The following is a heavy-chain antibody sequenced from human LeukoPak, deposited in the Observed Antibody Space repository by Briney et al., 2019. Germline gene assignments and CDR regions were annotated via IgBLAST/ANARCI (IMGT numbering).Heavy chain of an antibody. D-gene: IGHD2-2*01. V-gene: IGHV3-33*01. CDR1: GFTFSSYG. CDR2: IWYDRSNK. Sequence: GGSLRLSCAASGFTFSSYGMHWVRQAPGKGLEWVAVIWYDRSNKYYADSVKGRFTISRDNSKNTLYLQMNSLRAEDTAVYYCARGGIVVVPAAKVGDAFDIWGQGTMVTVSS. J-gene: IGHJ3*02. CDR3: ARGGIVVVPAAKVGDAFDI.